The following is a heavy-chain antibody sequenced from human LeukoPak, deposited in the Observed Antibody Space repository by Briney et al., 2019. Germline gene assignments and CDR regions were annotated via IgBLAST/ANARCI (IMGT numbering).Heavy chain of an antibody. CDR2: ISSSGSTT. CDR1: RFTFSSYE. D-gene: IGHD3-22*01. CDR3: ARDNYDSSGYYFD. V-gene: IGHV3-48*03. Sequence: GGSLRLSCAPSRFTFSSYELKCVRQAPGKGLEWVSYISSSGSTTHYAGSVKGRFTISRDNAKKSLYLQMNSLRAEDTAVYYCARDNYDSSGYYFDWGQGTLVTVSS. J-gene: IGHJ4*02.